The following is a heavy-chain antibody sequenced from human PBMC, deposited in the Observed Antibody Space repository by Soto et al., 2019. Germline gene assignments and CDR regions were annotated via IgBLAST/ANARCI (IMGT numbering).Heavy chain of an antibody. Sequence: SVKVSCKASGGTFSSYAISWVRQAPGQGLEWMGGIIPIFGTADYAQKFQGRVTITADESTSTAYMELSSLRSEDTAVYYCTTVSTVTYYYYGMDVWGQGTTVTVSS. D-gene: IGHD4-4*01. CDR1: GGTFSSYA. CDR2: IIPIFGTA. CDR3: TTVSTVTYYYYGMDV. V-gene: IGHV1-69*13. J-gene: IGHJ6*02.